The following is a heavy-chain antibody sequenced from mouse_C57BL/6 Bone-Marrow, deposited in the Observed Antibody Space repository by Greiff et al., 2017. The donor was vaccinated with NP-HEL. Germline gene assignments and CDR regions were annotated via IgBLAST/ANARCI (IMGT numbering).Heavy chain of an antibody. V-gene: IGHV1-81*01. Sequence: VKLQESGAELARPGASVKLSCKASGYTFTSYGISWVKQRTGQGLEWIGEIYPRSGNTYYNEKFKGKATLTADKSSSTAYMELRSLTSEDSAVYFCARRYYGSSLYYFDYWGQGTTLTVSS. J-gene: IGHJ2*01. CDR1: GYTFTSYG. CDR2: IYPRSGNT. D-gene: IGHD1-1*01. CDR3: ARRYYGSSLYYFDY.